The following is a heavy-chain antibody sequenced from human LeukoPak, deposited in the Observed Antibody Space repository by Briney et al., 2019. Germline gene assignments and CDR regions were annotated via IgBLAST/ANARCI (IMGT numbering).Heavy chain of an antibody. CDR1: GFTFDDYT. Sequence: GGSLRLSCAASGFTFDDYTMHSVRQAPGKGLEWVSLISWDGGSTYYADSVKGRFTSSRDNSKNSLYLQMNSLRTEDTALYYCAKDGVYDSSGYPEYWGQGTLVTVSS. D-gene: IGHD3-22*01. V-gene: IGHV3-43*01. CDR3: AKDGVYDSSGYPEY. J-gene: IGHJ4*02. CDR2: ISWDGGST.